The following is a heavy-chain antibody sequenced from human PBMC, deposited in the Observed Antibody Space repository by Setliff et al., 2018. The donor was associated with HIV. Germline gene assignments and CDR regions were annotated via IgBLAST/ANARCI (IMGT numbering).Heavy chain of an antibody. Sequence: ASVKVSCKAIGYMILGYKMNWVRQAPGQGLEWIGRISPNNGAAEYAPKFQGRVSMTLDTSISTAYLEIPRLISDDAAVYFCARPRVFDSFDVWGQGTKVTVSS. CDR3: ARPRVFDSFDV. V-gene: IGHV1-2*06. CDR2: ISPNNGAA. J-gene: IGHJ3*01. CDR1: GYMILGYK. D-gene: IGHD6-6*01.